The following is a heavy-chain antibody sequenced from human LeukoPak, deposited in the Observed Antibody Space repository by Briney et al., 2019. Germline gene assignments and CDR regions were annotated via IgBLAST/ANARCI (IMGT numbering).Heavy chain of an antibody. CDR2: ISYDGSNK. CDR3: AIGYSYAYGTTY. CDR1: GFTFSSYG. V-gene: IGHV3-30*03. Sequence: GGSLRLSCAGSGFTFSSYGMHWVRQAPGKGLEWVAVISYDGSNKNYADSVKGRFTISRDNFKNTLYLQMNNLRVEDTAVYYCAIGYSYAYGTTYWGQGTLVTVSS. J-gene: IGHJ4*02. D-gene: IGHD5-18*01.